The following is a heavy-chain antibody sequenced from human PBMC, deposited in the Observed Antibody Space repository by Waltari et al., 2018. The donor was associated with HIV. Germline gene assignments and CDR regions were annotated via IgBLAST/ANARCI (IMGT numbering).Heavy chain of an antibody. CDR2: IKQDGSEV. D-gene: IGHD3-10*01. CDR1: GFTFGSYW. V-gene: IGHV3-7*01. J-gene: IGHJ4*02. CDR3: ARANYYDY. Sequence: EVQLMQSGGGLVQPEGSLRLSCEASGFTFGSYWMSWVRQTPVKGLEWVANIKQDGSEVHYVDSVKGRFTISRDNVKSSVFLQLKSLRVEDSAVYYCARANYYDYWGQGALVTVSS.